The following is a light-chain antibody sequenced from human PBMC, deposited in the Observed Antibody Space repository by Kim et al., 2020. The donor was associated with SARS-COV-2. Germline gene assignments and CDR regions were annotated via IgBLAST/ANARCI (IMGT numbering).Light chain of an antibody. J-gene: IGLJ3*02. CDR1: SGHSSNA. V-gene: IGLV4-69*01. CDR3: QTWGAGTWV. CDR2: VNSDGSY. Sequence: QPVLTQSPSASASLGASVKFTCTLGSGHSSNAIAWHQQQPEKGPRYLMKVNSDGSYSKGDGIPDRFSGSCSGAERYLTIASLQSVDEADYYCQTWGAGTWVFGEETLRTVL.